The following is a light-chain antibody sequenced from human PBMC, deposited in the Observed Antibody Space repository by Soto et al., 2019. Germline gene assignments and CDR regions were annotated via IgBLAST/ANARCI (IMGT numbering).Light chain of an antibody. J-gene: IGKJ2*01. V-gene: IGKV3-20*01. CDR3: QQYGSSQYT. Sequence: EIVLTQSPGTLSLSPGERATLSCRASQSVNNNYLAWYQQKPGQAPRLLIYGASSSATGLPDRFSGSGSGTDFTLTISRLEPEAFAVYYCQQYGSSQYTFGQGTKLEIK. CDR1: QSVNNNY. CDR2: GAS.